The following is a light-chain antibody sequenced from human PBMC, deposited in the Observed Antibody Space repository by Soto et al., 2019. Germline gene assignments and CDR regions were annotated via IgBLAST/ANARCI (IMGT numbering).Light chain of an antibody. J-gene: IGKJ1*01. CDR2: VAS. CDR1: QSINDDF. V-gene: IGKV3-20*01. Sequence: IVLTQSPGTLSLSPGETATLSCRASQSINDDFLAWYQQRPGQAPRLLIYVASFRATGIPDRFSGSGSGTEFTLTISRLEPEDSAVYFCQQYVTSPWAFGQGTKVAIE. CDR3: QQYVTSPWA.